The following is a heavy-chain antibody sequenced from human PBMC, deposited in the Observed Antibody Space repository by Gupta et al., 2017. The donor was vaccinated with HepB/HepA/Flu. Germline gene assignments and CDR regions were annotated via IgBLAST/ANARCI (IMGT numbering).Heavy chain of an antibody. J-gene: IGHJ3*02. CDR2: IYYSGST. V-gene: IGHV4-39*01. CDR1: GCFIRRRSYY. CDR3: ANPITRRRPKDAFDI. Sequence: QLQLQESVPGLVKPSETLSLPRTVSGCFIRRRSYYWGWIRQPPGKGLEWIGSIYYSGSTYYNPARKSRVTISVDTNKNKVPLKLSSVTAAETAVYYCANPITRRRPKDAFDIGGQGTMVTVSA. D-gene: IGHD3-10*01.